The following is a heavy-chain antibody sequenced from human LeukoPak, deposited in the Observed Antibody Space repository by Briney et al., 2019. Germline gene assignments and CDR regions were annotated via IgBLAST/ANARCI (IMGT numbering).Heavy chain of an antibody. Sequence: VASVTVSCKASGYTFTSYGISWVRQAPGQGLEWMGWISAYNGNTNYAQKLQGRVTMTTDTSTSTAYMELRSLRSDDTAVYYCARRGYSYGPDLYYYYYGMDVWGQGTTVTVSS. V-gene: IGHV1-18*01. D-gene: IGHD5-18*01. CDR1: GYTFTSYG. CDR3: ARRGYSYGPDLYYYYYGMDV. CDR2: ISAYNGNT. J-gene: IGHJ6*02.